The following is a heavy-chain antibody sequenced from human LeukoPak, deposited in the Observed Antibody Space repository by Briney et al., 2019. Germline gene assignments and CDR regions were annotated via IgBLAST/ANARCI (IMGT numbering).Heavy chain of an antibody. Sequence: ASVKVSCKASGYTFTSYAISWVRQAPGQGLEWMGIINPSGGSTSYAQKFQGRITMTRDTSTSTVYMELSSLRSEDTAVYYCARDFHDSSGPPRNFQHWGQGTLVTVSS. V-gene: IGHV1-46*01. D-gene: IGHD3-22*01. CDR1: GYTFTSYA. CDR3: ARDFHDSSGPPRNFQH. J-gene: IGHJ1*01. CDR2: INPSGGST.